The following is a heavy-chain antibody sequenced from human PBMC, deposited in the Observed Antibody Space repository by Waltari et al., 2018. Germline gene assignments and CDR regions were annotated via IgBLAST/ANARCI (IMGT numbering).Heavy chain of an antibody. D-gene: IGHD6-6*01. V-gene: IGHV4-34*01. CDR2: INHSGST. J-gene: IGHJ4*02. CDR3: ARERIAARQGRGGNFDY. Sequence: QVQLQQWGAGLLKPSETLSLTCAVYGGSFSGYYWSWIRQPPGKGLEWIGEINHSGSTNYNPSLKSRVTISVDTSKNQFSLKLSSVTAADTAVYYCARERIAARQGRGGNFDYWGQGTLVTVSS. CDR1: GGSFSGYY.